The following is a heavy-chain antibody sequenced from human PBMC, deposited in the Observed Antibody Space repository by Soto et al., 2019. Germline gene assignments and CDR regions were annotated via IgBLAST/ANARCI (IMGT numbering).Heavy chain of an antibody. J-gene: IGHJ5*02. V-gene: IGHV1-69*01. Sequence: QVQLVQSGAEVKKPGSSVKVSCKDSGGTFSSYAISWVRQAPGQGLEGMGGIIPIFGTANYAQKFQGSVTITADESTSTAYMELSSLRSEDTDVYYCARENSWYGRCWFDPWGQGTLVTVSS. CDR1: GGTFSSYA. D-gene: IGHD6-13*01. CDR2: IIPIFGTA. CDR3: ARENSWYGRCWFDP.